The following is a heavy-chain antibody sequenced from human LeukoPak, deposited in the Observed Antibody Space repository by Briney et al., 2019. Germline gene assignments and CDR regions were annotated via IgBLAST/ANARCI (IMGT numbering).Heavy chain of an antibody. D-gene: IGHD2-15*01. CDR1: GYTFTSYD. CDR3: ARDIGYCSGGSCYHDAFDI. CDR2: MNPNSGNT. Sequence: ASVKFSCKASGYTFTSYDINWVRQATGQGLEWMGWMNPNSGNTGYAQKFQGRVTITADKSTSTAYMELSSLRSEDTAVYYCARDIGYCSGGSCYHDAFDIWGQGTMVTVSS. V-gene: IGHV1-8*01. J-gene: IGHJ3*02.